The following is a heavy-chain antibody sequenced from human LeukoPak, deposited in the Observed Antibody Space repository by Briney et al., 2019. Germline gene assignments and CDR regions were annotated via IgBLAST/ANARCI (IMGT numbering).Heavy chain of an antibody. Sequence: PGRSLRLSCEVSGFNFRTYSMDWVREAPGKGLLWVSYISAEGATIYYAEDVRGRFTISRDDAKNSLYLDMSNLRVDDTAVYFCVRARVGTNGDYWGQGNVVTVS. J-gene: IGHJ4*02. CDR1: GFNFRTYS. CDR3: VRARVGTNGDY. D-gene: IGHD2-8*01. CDR2: ISAEGATI. V-gene: IGHV3-48*01.